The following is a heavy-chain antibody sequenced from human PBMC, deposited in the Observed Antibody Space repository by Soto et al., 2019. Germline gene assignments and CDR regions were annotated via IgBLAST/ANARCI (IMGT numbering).Heavy chain of an antibody. D-gene: IGHD3-22*01. CDR3: ARDQTDSGGYSDS. V-gene: IGHV3-33*01. CDR1: GFNFSSYG. CDR2: IWNDGSSE. J-gene: IGHJ4*02. Sequence: PGGSLRLSCEASGFNFSSYGIHWVRQAPGKGLEWVAIIWNDGSSEYYADSVKGRFTISRDNSKNTVYLQVSKLRAEDTAVYFCARDQTDSGGYSDSWGQGTLVTSPQ.